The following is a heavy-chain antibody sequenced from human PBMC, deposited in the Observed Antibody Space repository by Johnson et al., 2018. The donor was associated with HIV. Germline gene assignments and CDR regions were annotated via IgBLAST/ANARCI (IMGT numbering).Heavy chain of an antibody. V-gene: IGHV3-23*04. D-gene: IGHD6-19*01. CDR1: GFTFSRYA. CDR3: AKRGSGWPSDAFDI. CDR2: ISGSTGRT. Sequence: VQPVESGGGFVQPGGSLRLSCAASGFTFSRYAMSWVRQTPGKGLEWVSLISGSTGRTNYADSVKGRFTISRDNSKNTLNLQMNSLRAEETAVYYCAKRGSGWPSDAFDIWGQGTMVTVSS. J-gene: IGHJ3*02.